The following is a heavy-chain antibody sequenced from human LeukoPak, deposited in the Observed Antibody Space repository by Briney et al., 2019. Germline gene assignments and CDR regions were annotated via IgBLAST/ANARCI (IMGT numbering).Heavy chain of an antibody. J-gene: IGHJ1*01. CDR2: IIPILGIA. CDR3: ARTYYDSSGYYYSEYFQH. Sequence: SVKVSCKASGGTFSSYAISWVRQAPGQGLEWMGRIIPILGIANYAQKFQGRVTITADKSTSTAYMELSSLRSEDTAVYYCARTYYDSSGYYYSEYFQHWGQGTLVTVSS. D-gene: IGHD3-22*01. V-gene: IGHV1-69*04. CDR1: GGTFSSYA.